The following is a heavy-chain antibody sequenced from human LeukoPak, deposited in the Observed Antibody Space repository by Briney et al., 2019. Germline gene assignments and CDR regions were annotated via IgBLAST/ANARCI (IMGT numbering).Heavy chain of an antibody. CDR3: ARRDITARLNWFDP. D-gene: IGHD6-6*01. CDR1: GGSTSSSRYY. CDR2: INYSGST. Sequence: SETLSLTCTVAGGSTSSSRYYWGWTRHPPGKGLEWIGNINYSGSTYHNPSIKSRVTISLDTSNNQFSLKHSSVTAADTAVYYCARRDITARLNWFDPWGQGTLVTVSS. V-gene: IGHV4-39*01. J-gene: IGHJ5*02.